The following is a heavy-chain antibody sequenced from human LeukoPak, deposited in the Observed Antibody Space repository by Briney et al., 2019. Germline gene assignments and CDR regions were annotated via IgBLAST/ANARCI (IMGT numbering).Heavy chain of an antibody. CDR3: ARAIAETTGYYYGMDV. J-gene: IGHJ6*02. V-gene: IGHV4-61*08. CDR1: GGSINSVDYY. CDR2: IYYSGST. Sequence: PSQTLSLTCTVSGGSINSVDYYWNWIRQPPGKGLEWIGYIYYSGSTNYNPSLKSRVTISVDTSKNQFSLKLSSVTAADTAVYYCARAIAETTGYYYGMDVWGQGTTVTVSS. D-gene: IGHD4-17*01.